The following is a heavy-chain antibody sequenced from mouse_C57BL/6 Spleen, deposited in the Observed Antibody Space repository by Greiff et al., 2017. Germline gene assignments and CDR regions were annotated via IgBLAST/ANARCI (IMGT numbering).Heavy chain of an antibody. CDR1: GYTFTTYP. J-gene: IGHJ3*01. CDR2: FHPYNDDT. V-gene: IGHV1-47*01. Sequence: QVHVKQSGAELVKPGASVKMSCKASGYTFTTYPIEWMKQNHGKSLAWIGNFHPYNDDTKYNEKFKGKATLTVEKSSSTVYLELSRLTSDDSAVYYCAIYEYDWGFAYWGQGTLVTVSA. D-gene: IGHD2-4*01. CDR3: AIYEYDWGFAY.